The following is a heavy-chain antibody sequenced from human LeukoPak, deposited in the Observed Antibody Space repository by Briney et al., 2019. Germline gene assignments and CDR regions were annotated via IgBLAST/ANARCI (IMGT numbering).Heavy chain of an antibody. CDR1: GGTFSDYA. V-gene: IGHV1-69*13. J-gene: IGHJ4*02. Sequence: SVKVSCKASGGTFSDYAFIWVRQAPGQGLEVMGRIFPAFGSVTYAQKFHDRVTISADESTSTVFVEVNSLRLEDTAIYYCGRPYGSGNYYNLGPDYWGQGTPVTVSS. CDR3: GRPYGSGNYYNLGPDY. D-gene: IGHD3-10*01. CDR2: IFPAFGSV.